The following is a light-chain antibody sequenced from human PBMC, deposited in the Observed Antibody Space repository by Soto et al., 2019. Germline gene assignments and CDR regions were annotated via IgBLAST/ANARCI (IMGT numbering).Light chain of an antibody. CDR3: CSYAGSITYV. Sequence: QSVLTQPASVSGSHGQSXTIXCTXTSSDVGSDNLVSWYQQHPGKAPKFIIYEVSQRPAGVSYRFSGSKSGNTAYLTISGLQAEDEADYYCCSYAGSITYVFGTGTKVT. J-gene: IGLJ1*01. V-gene: IGLV2-23*02. CDR1: SSDVGSDNL. CDR2: EVS.